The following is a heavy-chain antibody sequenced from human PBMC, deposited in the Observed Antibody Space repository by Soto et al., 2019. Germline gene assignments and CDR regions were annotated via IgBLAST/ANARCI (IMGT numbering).Heavy chain of an antibody. J-gene: IGHJ4*02. V-gene: IGHV3-7*01. D-gene: IGHD6-13*01. CDR3: ARAWGIAAAGTLFEY. CDR2: IKQDGSEK. CDR1: GFTFSSYW. Sequence: PGGSLRLSCAASGFTFSSYWMSWVRQAPGKGLEWVANIKQDGSEKYYVDSVKGRFTISRDNAKNSLYLQMNSLRAEDTAVYYCARAWGIAAAGTLFEYWGQGTLVTVSS.